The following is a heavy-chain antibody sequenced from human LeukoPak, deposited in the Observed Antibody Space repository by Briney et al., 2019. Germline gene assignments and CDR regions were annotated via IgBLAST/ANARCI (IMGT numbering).Heavy chain of an antibody. CDR1: GYSFTSYW. CDR2: IYPGDSDT. D-gene: IGHD5-18*01. J-gene: IGHJ3*02. V-gene: IGHV5-51*01. Sequence: GGSLKISCQGSGYSFTSYWIGWVRQMPGKSLEWMGIIYPGDSDTRYSPSFQGQVTISADKSISTAYLQWSSLKASDTAMYYCARRVDTAMVPSAFDIWGQGTMVTVSS. CDR3: ARRVDTAMVPSAFDI.